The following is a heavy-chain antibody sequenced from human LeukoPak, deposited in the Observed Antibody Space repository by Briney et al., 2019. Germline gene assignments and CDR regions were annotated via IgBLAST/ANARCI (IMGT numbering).Heavy chain of an antibody. D-gene: IGHD3-22*01. J-gene: IGHJ5*02. CDR3: ARLDTYYCDSSGYYSFDP. V-gene: IGHV5-51*01. Sequence: GESLKISCKGSGYSFTSYWIGWVRQMPGKGLEWMGIIYPGDSDTRYSSSFQGQVTISADKSISTAYLQWSSLKASDTAMYYCARLDTYYCDSSGYYSFDPWGQGTLVTVSS. CDR1: GYSFTSYW. CDR2: IYPGDSDT.